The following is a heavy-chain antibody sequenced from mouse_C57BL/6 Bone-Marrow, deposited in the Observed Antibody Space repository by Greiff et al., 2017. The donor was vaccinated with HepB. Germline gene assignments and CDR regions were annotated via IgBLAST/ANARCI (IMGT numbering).Heavy chain of an antibody. CDR1: GYTFTSYG. Sequence: VQGVESGAELARPGASVKLSCKASGYTFTSYGISWVKQRTGQGLEWIGEIYPRSGNTYYNEKFKGKATLTADKSSSTAYMELRSLTSEDSAVYFCARSGTRAYWGQGTLVTVSA. V-gene: IGHV1-81*01. CDR3: ARSGTRAY. J-gene: IGHJ3*01. CDR2: IYPRSGNT. D-gene: IGHD4-1*01.